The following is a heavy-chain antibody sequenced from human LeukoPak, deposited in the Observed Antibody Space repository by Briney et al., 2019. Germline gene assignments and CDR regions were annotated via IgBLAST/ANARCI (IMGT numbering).Heavy chain of an antibody. D-gene: IGHD6-13*01. V-gene: IGHV6-1*01. CDR1: GDSVSSNSAT. CDR2: TYYRSKWYN. CDR3: SREEPSGYSNV. Sequence: SQTLSLTCVLSGDSVSSNSATWNWVRPSPSRGLEWLGRTYYRSKWYNDYAVSVESRITINPDTSKNQFSLQLNSVTPEDTAMYYCSREEPSGYSNVWGQGTLVTVSS. J-gene: IGHJ4*02.